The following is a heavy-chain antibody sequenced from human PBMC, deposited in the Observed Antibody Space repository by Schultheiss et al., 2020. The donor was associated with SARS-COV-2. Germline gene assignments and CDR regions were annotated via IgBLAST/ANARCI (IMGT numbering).Heavy chain of an antibody. CDR3: AKSGQGELLFLDY. J-gene: IGHJ4*02. Sequence: GGSLRLSCAVSGFTFSSYGMHWVRQAPGKGLEWVAVISYDGSNKYYADSVKGRFTISRDNSKNTLYLQMNSLRAEDTAVYYCAKSGQGELLFLDYWGQGTLVTGS. CDR1: GFTFSSYG. D-gene: IGHD1-26*01. V-gene: IGHV3-30*18. CDR2: ISYDGSNK.